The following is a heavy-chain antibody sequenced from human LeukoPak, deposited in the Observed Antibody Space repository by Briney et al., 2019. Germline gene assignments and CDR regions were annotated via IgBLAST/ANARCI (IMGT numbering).Heavy chain of an antibody. CDR3: AISQLPLSGFDY. CDR2: TYYGGST. V-gene: IGHV4-30-4*01. CDR1: GGTISSGDYY. Sequence: PSETLSLTCNVSGGTISSGDYYWSWIRQPPGQDLKWIGNTYYGGSTYYHPFLNSRVTISVDTSKNQFSLKLSSVTAADTAVYYCAISQLPLSGFDYWGQGTLVTVSS. D-gene: IGHD2-15*01. J-gene: IGHJ4*02.